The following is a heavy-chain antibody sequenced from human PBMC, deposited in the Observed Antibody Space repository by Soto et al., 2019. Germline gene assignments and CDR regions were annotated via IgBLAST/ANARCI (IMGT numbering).Heavy chain of an antibody. V-gene: IGHV5-51*01. Sequence: PVESQRGCNKAAEVKCISYGSGCMSKMPGKGLEWMGMLYPGDSETRYSPSFQGQVSISVDKSTNTAYLQWSSLKTSDTAMYYCARRSYSYGYLGQSAYWGQGSPVTVSS. J-gene: IGHJ4*02. CDR2: LYPGDSET. D-gene: IGHD5-18*01. CDR3: ARRSYSYGYLGQSAY. CDR1: EVKCISYG.